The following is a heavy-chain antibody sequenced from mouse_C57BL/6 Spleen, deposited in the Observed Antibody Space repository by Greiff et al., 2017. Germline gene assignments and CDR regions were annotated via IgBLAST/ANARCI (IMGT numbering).Heavy chain of an antibody. CDR1: GYTFTDYY. CDR3: APPITAVEASRWGYIEV. D-gene: IGHD1-1*02. Sequence: EVQLQQSGPELVKPGASVKISCKASGYTFTDYYMNWVKQSHGKSLEWIGDINPNNGGTSYNQKFKGKATLTVVKSSSTAYMELRSLTSEDAAVYYCAPPITAVEASRWGYIEVWGTGTTVTVSS. V-gene: IGHV1-26*01. CDR2: INPNNGGT. J-gene: IGHJ1*03.